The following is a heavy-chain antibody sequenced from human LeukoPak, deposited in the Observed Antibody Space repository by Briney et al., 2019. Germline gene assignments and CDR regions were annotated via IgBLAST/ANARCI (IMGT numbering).Heavy chain of an antibody. D-gene: IGHD2-15*01. V-gene: IGHV5-51*01. CDR1: GYSFTDYW. CDR3: ARHVAYRRWYYFDH. CDR2: MFPRDSDV. J-gene: IGHJ4*02. Sequence: GESLKISCKGSGYSFTDYWIGWVRQMPGKGPEFMGIMFPRDSDVRYSPSFQGLVTISADKSTSTAYLQWSSLKASDSAMYYCARHVAYRRWYYFDHWGQGALVTVSS.